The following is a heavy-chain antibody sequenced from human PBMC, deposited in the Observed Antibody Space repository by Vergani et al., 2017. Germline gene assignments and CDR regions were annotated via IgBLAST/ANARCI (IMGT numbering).Heavy chain of an antibody. CDR3: ARHTAYFNS. D-gene: IGHD4-17*01. Sequence: EVELVQSGPEMRKPGESLKISCKGSEYSFGNYWIGWVRQMPGKGLEWMGIIYPADADTRYSPSFQGQVTISADKSNSTAFLQWDSLKASDAALYYCARHTAYFNSWGQGPLVTVSS. CDR2: IYPADADT. CDR1: EYSFGNYW. J-gene: IGHJ4*02. V-gene: IGHV5-51*01.